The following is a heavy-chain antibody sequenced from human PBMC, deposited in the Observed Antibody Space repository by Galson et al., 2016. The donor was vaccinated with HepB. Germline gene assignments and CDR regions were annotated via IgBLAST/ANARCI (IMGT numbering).Heavy chain of an antibody. V-gene: IGHV3-23*01. D-gene: IGHD3-16*02. CDR3: AKGGVWGTHRSPDY. Sequence: SLRLSCAASGFPFSPYAMSWVRQPPGKGLEWVSSLSGSGDVTHHADSVKGRFTISRDNSKNTLYLQMNSLRAEDTALYYCAKGGVWGTHRSPDYWGQGTLVTVSS. J-gene: IGHJ4*02. CDR1: GFPFSPYA. CDR2: LSGSGDVT.